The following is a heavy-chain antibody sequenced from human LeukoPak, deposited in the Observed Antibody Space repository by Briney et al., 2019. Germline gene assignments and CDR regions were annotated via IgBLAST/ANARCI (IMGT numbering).Heavy chain of an antibody. V-gene: IGHV4-59*01. Sequence: SEIQSLTCTVSGGSISSYYWSWIRQPPGKGLEWIGYIYYSGSTNYNPSLKSRVTISVDTSKNQFSLKLSSVTAADTAVYYCARGYCSGGSCYSDGMDVWGQGTTVTVSS. CDR3: ARGYCSGGSCYSDGMDV. CDR1: GGSISSYY. D-gene: IGHD2-15*01. CDR2: IYYSGST. J-gene: IGHJ6*02.